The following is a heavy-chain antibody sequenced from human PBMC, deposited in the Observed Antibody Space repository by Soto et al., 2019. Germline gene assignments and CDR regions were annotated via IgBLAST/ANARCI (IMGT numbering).Heavy chain of an antibody. CDR1: GFTFSSYA. CDR3: ARDPSFAHYYDSSGYYSAAIRYYFDY. V-gene: IGHV3-30-3*01. CDR2: ISYDGSNK. J-gene: IGHJ4*02. Sequence: QVQLVESGGGVVQPGRSLRLSCAASGFTFSSYAMHWVRQAPGKGLEWVAVISYDGSNKYYADSVKGRFTISRDNSKNTLYLQMNSLRAEDTAVYYCARDPSFAHYYDSSGYYSAAIRYYFDYWGQGTLFTVSS. D-gene: IGHD3-22*01.